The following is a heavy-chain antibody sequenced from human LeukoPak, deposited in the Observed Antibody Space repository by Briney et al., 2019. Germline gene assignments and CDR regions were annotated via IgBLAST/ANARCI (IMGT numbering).Heavy chain of an antibody. J-gene: IGHJ4*02. D-gene: IGHD3-22*01. CDR2: ISGSGGST. CDR3: AKGTYYYDSSGYYYFDY. CDR1: GFTFSSYA. V-gene: IGHV3-23*01. Sequence: GGSLGLSCAASGFTFSSYAMSWVRQAPGKGLEWVSAISGSGGSTYYADSVKGRFTISRDNSKNTLYLQMNSLRAEDTAVYYCAKGTYYYDSSGYYYFDYWGQGTLVTVSS.